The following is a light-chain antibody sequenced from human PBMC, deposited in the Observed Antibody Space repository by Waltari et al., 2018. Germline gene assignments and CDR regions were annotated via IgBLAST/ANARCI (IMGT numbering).Light chain of an antibody. V-gene: IGLV3-10*01. CDR1: ALPTKY. CDR3: YSTDSSDTHRV. J-gene: IGLJ3*02. CDR2: EDS. Sequence: SYELTQPPSVSVSPGQAARLTCSGDALPTKYAYWYQQKSGQAPVLVIYEDSKRPPGIPERFSGSSSGTTATLTLSGAQVEDEGDYYCYSTDSSDTHRVFGGGTKLTVL.